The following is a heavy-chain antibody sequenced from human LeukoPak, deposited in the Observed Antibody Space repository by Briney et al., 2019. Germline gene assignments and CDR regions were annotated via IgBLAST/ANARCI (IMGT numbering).Heavy chain of an antibody. CDR2: VKEDGTTK. CDR3: VSQEVVPH. D-gene: IGHD2-15*01. CDR1: RFSFTNYW. J-gene: IGHJ4*02. Sequence: GGSLRLSCAASRFSFTNYWMSWVRQAPGKGLEWVANVKEDGTTKQYVDSVKGRFTISRENAKNSLYLQMDSLRAEDTAVYYCVSQEVVPHWGQGTLVSVSS. V-gene: IGHV3-7*01.